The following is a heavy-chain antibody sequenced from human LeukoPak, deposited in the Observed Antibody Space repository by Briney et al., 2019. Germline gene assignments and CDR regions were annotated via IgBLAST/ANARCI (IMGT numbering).Heavy chain of an antibody. CDR1: RGSPNNYY. J-gene: IGHJ5*02. Sequence: SEPLSLTHTVSRGSPNNYYWLSLRQPPGKGLERTGYVNFPGTTSYNPSPKSRVFISLNQPKKQFSLRVTSVTAADTAVYYCARASSRRASFDPWGQGALVTVSS. CDR2: VNFPGTT. D-gene: IGHD2-2*01. V-gene: IGHV4-59*01. CDR3: ARASSRRASFDP.